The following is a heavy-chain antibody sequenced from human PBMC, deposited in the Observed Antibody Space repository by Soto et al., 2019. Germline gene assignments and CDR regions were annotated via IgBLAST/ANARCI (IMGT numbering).Heavy chain of an antibody. J-gene: IGHJ4*02. D-gene: IGHD3-9*01. V-gene: IGHV1-18*01. CDR1: GYIFNNYG. Sequence: QVQLVQSGAEVQKPGASVKVSCKASGYIFNNYGISWVRQAPGLGLEWMGWIYSKDGTINFAQKFQGRVTLTTDTSTNTAYIELRSLRFDDSAVYFCARDIDFDIDYWGQGTLVTVSS. CDR2: IYSKDGTI. CDR3: ARDIDFDIDY.